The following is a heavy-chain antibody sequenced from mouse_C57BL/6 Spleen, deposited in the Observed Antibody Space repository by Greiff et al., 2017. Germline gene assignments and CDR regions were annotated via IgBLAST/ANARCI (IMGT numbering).Heavy chain of an antibody. J-gene: IGHJ4*01. CDR3: ARNPYYGKGYYAMDY. D-gene: IGHD2-1*01. CDR2: ISSGSSTI. V-gene: IGHV5-17*01. CDR1: GFTFSDYG. Sequence: DVKLVESGGGLVKPGGSLKLSCAASGFTFSDYGMHWVRQAPEKGLEWVAYISSGSSTIYYADTVKGRFTISRDNAKNTLFLQMTSLRSEDTAMYYCARNPYYGKGYYAMDYWGQGTSVTVSS.